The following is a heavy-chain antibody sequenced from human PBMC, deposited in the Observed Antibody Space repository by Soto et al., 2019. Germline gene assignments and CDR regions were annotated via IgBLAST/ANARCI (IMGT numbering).Heavy chain of an antibody. D-gene: IGHD6-13*01. CDR3: AKYHGSSWYEMDS. Sequence: EVQLLESGGGLVQPGGSLRLSCAASGFTFSNYAVTWVRQAPGKGLEWVSTISGSGGSTYYADSVKGRFTISRDNSKNTLYMQMNSLRDEDPAVYYGAKYHGSSWYEMDSWGQGTLVTVSS. CDR2: ISGSGGST. J-gene: IGHJ4*02. CDR1: GFTFSNYA. V-gene: IGHV3-23*01.